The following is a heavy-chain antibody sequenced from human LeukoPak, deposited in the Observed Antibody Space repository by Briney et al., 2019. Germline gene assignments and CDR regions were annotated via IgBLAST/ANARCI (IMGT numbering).Heavy chain of an antibody. CDR1: GFTFSSYE. CDR3: ATTSIAAAVPGCFDY. D-gene: IGHD6-13*01. CDR2: ISSSGKTI. Sequence: PGGSLRLSCEASGFTFSSYEMNWVRQAPGKGLEGVSYISSSGKTIYYADSTKGRFTVSRDNAKNSLYLQMNSLRAEDTAVYYCATTSIAAAVPGCFDYWGQGTLVTVFS. J-gene: IGHJ4*02. V-gene: IGHV3-48*03.